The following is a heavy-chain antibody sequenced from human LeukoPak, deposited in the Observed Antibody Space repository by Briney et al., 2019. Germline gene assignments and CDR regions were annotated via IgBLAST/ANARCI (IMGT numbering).Heavy chain of an antibody. CDR1: GFPFNSYW. V-gene: IGHV3-21*01. CDR3: ARDSEAAAGLDY. Sequence: GGSLRLSCVASGFPFNSYWMTWVRLAPGKGLEWVSSISSSSSYIYYADSVKGRFTISRDNAKNSLYLQMNSLRAEDTAVYYCARDSEAAAGLDYWGQGTLVTVSS. J-gene: IGHJ4*02. CDR2: ISSSSSYI. D-gene: IGHD6-13*01.